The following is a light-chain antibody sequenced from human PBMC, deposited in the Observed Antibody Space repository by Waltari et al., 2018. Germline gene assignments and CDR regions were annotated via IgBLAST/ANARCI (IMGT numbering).Light chain of an antibody. CDR1: VLANKS. V-gene: IGLV3-27*01. CDR2: KDT. Sequence: SFELTQTSSLSVSPGPTVRIKCSGDVLANKSAWWFQPKPGQPPILIISKDTERPSGIPERFSGSSSGTTVTLTISGAQVEDEADYYCYSAADNDLGVFGAGTKLTVL. CDR3: YSAADNDLGV. J-gene: IGLJ3*02.